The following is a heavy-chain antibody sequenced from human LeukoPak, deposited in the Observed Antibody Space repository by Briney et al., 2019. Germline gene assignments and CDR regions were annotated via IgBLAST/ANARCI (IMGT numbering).Heavy chain of an antibody. CDR1: SGSINTSNYY. CDR3: ARASTLRGIHYFDY. V-gene: IGHV4-39*07. CDR2: IFYRGGT. J-gene: IGHJ4*02. Sequence: SETLSLTCTVSSGSINTSNYYWGWIRQPPGKGLEWIGNIFYRGGTYYSPSLKSRVTISLDTSRNQFSLNLTSVTAADTAVYYCARASTLRGIHYFDYWGQGTLVTVSS. D-gene: IGHD5/OR15-5a*01.